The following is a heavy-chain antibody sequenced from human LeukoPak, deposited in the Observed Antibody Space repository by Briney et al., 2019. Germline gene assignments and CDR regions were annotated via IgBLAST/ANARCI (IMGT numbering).Heavy chain of an antibody. Sequence: ASVKVSCKAPGYTFTGYSMHWVRQAPGQGLEWMGYIYPNSGATKYAQKFQGRVTMTRDTSISTAYMELSGLRSDDTAVYYCGTLLSNGPFDYWGQGSLVTISS. CDR2: IYPNSGAT. CDR1: GYTFTGYS. V-gene: IGHV1-2*02. CDR3: GTLLSNGPFDY. J-gene: IGHJ4*02.